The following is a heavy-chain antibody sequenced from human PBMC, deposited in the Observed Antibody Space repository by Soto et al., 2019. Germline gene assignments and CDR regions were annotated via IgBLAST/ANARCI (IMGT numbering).Heavy chain of an antibody. CDR3: ARAYEYYYGSGSYPGWFDP. V-gene: IGHV4-28*03. CDR1: GYSISSSNW. D-gene: IGHD3-10*01. J-gene: IGHJ5*02. Sequence: SETLSLTCAVSGYSISSSNWWGWIRQPPGKGLEWIGYIYYSGTTYYNPSLKSRVTISVDTSKTQFSLKLSSVTAADPAVYYCARAYEYYYGSGSYPGWFDPWGQGTLVTVSS. CDR2: IYYSGTT.